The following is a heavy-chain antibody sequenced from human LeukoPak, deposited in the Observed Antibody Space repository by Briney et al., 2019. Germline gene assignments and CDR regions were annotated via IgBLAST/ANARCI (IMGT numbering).Heavy chain of an antibody. D-gene: IGHD2-15*01. CDR2: IKHSGST. V-gene: IGHV4-34*01. CDR1: GGSISSYY. Sequence: SETLSLTCTVSGGSISSYYWSWIRQPPGKGLEWIGEIKHSGSTNYNPSLKSRVTISVDTSKNQFSLRLSSVTAADTAVYYCARRKGYCSGGSCYRRAFDIWGQGTMVTVSS. J-gene: IGHJ3*02. CDR3: ARRKGYCSGGSCYRRAFDI.